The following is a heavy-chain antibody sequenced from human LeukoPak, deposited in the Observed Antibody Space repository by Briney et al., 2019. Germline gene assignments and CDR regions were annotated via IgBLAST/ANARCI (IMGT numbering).Heavy chain of an antibody. J-gene: IGHJ4*02. V-gene: IGHV1-46*01. D-gene: IGHD5-24*01. CDR3: AREDGPAPALTY. Sequence: ASVKVSCKASGYTFTSYYMHWVRQPPGQGLEWMGIINPSGGSTSYAQKFQGRVTMTRDTSTSTVYMELSSLRSEDTAVYYCAREDGPAPALTYWGQGTLVTVSS. CDR1: GYTFTSYY. CDR2: INPSGGST.